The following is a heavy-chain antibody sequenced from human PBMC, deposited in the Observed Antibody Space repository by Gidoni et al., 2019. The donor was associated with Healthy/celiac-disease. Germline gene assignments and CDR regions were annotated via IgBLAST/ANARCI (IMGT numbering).Heavy chain of an antibody. V-gene: IGHV3-15*01. Sequence: EVQLVESGGGLVKPGGSLRLSCAASGFHFSTAWMSWVRQAPGKGLEWVGRIKSKTDGGTTDYAAPVKGRFTISRDDSKNTLYLQMNSLKTEDTAVYYCTTDGVSFEYCSGGSCYQGDYWGQGTLVTVSS. D-gene: IGHD2-15*01. CDR3: TTDGVSFEYCSGGSCYQGDY. CDR1: GFHFSTAW. J-gene: IGHJ4*02. CDR2: IKSKTDGGTT.